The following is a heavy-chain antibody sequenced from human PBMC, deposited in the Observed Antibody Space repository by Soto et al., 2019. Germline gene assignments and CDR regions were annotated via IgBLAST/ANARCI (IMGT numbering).Heavy chain of an antibody. J-gene: IGHJ6*02. Sequence: GESLKISCKGSGYSFTSYWIGWVRQMPGKGLEWMGITYPGDSDTRYSPSFQGQVTISADKSISTAYLQWSSLKASDTAMYYCARWAQPDGPDYYYYYGMDVWGQGTTVTVSS. CDR2: TYPGDSDT. CDR3: ARWAQPDGPDYYYYYGMDV. V-gene: IGHV5-51*01. CDR1: GYSFTSYW. D-gene: IGHD2-2*01.